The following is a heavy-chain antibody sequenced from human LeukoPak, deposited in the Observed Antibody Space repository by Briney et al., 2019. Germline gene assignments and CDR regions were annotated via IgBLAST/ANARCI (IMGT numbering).Heavy chain of an antibody. CDR1: GFTFSSYG. J-gene: IGHJ4*02. CDR3: AKSLSGSGYYLDY. D-gene: IGHD3-22*01. V-gene: IGHV3-30*18. Sequence: GGSLRLSCAASGFTFSSYGMHWVRQAPGKGLEWVAVISYDGSNKYYADSVKGRFTISRDNSKNTVYLQMNSLRPEDTVVYYCAKSLSGSGYYLDYWGQGTLVTVSS. CDR2: ISYDGSNK.